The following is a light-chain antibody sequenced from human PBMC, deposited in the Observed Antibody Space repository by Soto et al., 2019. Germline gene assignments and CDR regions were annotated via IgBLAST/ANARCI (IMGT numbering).Light chain of an antibody. CDR1: QSISHF. V-gene: IGKV1-12*01. J-gene: IGKJ5*01. Sequence: DIQMTQSPSTLSASVGDTVTVTCRASQSISHFLAWYQQKPGKAPKLLIYAASSLQSGVPSRFSGSGSGTDFTLTISSLQPEDFATYYCQQANSFPITFGQGTRLEIK. CDR2: AAS. CDR3: QQANSFPIT.